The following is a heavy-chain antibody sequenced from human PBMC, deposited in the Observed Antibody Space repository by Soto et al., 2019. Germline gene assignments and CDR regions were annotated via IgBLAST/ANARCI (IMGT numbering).Heavy chain of an antibody. CDR1: GGTFSSYA. D-gene: IGHD2-8*02. Sequence: SVKVSCKASGGTFSSYAISWVRQAPGQGLEWMGGIIPIFGTANYAQKFQGRVTITADESTSTAYMELSSLRSEDTAVYYCARAADVSSGVCYADKWFDLWGQGTLVTFP. CDR3: ARAADVSSGVCYADKWFDL. J-gene: IGHJ5*02. CDR2: IIPIFGTA. V-gene: IGHV1-69*13.